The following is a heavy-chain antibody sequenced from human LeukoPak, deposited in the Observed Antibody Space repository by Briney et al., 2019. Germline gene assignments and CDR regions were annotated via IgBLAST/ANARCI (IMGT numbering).Heavy chain of an antibody. J-gene: IGHJ3*02. Sequence: GGSLRLSCAGSGFTFSSYAMTWVRQAPGKGLEWVSSISSTSDYIYYADSVKGRFTISRDNTKSSLYLQMNSLRAEDTAVYYCVSGNDPDSTWENYRLDAFDIWGQGTTVIVSS. CDR2: ISSTSDYI. CDR3: VSGNDPDSTWENYRLDAFDI. D-gene: IGHD3-16*02. V-gene: IGHV3-21*01. CDR1: GFTFSSYA.